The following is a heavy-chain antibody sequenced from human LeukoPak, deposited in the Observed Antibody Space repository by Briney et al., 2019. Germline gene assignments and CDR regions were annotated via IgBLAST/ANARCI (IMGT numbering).Heavy chain of an antibody. CDR2: ISGSGGST. D-gene: IGHD3-22*01. J-gene: IGHJ4*02. V-gene: IGHV3-23*01. CDR3: AKDRGSSGTARRVDY. CDR1: GFTFSSYA. Sequence: GGSLRLSCAASGFTFSSYAMSWVRQAPGKGLEWVSAISGSGGSTYYADSVKGRFTISRDNSKNTLYLQMNSLRVEDTAVYYCAKDRGSSGTARRVDYWGQGTLVTVSS.